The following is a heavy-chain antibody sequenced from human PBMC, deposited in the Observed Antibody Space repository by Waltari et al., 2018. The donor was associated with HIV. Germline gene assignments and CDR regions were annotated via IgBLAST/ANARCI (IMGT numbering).Heavy chain of an antibody. CDR1: GYSFTSYW. Sequence: EVQLVQSGAEVKKPGESLKISCKGSGYSFTSYWIGWVRQMRGKGLEWMGTIYPGDSDTRSSPSFQGQVTMSADKSISTAYLQWSSLRASDTAMYYCARHFWGDCSDDVCLYGMDVWGQGTTVTVSS. D-gene: IGHD2-8*01. CDR2: IYPGDSDT. CDR3: ARHFWGDCSDDVCLYGMDV. V-gene: IGHV5-51*01. J-gene: IGHJ6*02.